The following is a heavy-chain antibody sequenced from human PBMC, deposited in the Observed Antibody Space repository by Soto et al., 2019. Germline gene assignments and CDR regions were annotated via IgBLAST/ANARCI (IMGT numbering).Heavy chain of an antibody. D-gene: IGHD2-2*02. J-gene: IGHJ3*01. V-gene: IGHV3-73*01. CDR3: TRLHSYYCSSTSWYTPDDGGFDL. CDR2: IRSKANSYAT. CDR1: GFTFSGSA. Sequence: GGSLRLSCAASGFTFSGSAMHWVRQASGKGLEWVGRIRSKANSYATAYAASVKGRFTISRDDSKNTAYLQMNSLKTEDTAVYYCTRLHSYYCSSTSWYTPDDGGFDLWGHVPIVTVSS.